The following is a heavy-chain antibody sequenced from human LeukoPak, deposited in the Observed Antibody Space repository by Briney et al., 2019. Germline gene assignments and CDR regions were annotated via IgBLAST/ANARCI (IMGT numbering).Heavy chain of an antibody. Sequence: LGASVKVSCKVSGYTLTELSMHWVRQAPGKGLEGMGGFDPEDGETIYAQKFQGRVTMTEDTSTDTAYMELSSLRSEDTAVYYCATEERGYSYGYYYYYMDVWGKATTVTVSS. J-gene: IGHJ6*03. CDR3: ATEERGYSYGYYYYYMDV. D-gene: IGHD5-18*01. CDR1: GYTLTELS. CDR2: FDPEDGET. V-gene: IGHV1-24*01.